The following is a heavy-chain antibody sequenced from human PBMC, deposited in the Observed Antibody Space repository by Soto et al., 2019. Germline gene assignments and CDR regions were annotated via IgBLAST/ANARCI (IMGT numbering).Heavy chain of an antibody. CDR2: ISYDGSNK. D-gene: IGHD3-3*01. J-gene: IGHJ5*02. V-gene: IGHV3-30-3*01. CDR3: ERDWMDYDFWSGFGYWFDP. Sequence: GSLRPSCSASGFTFSSYAMHWVRQAPGKGLEWVAVISYDGSNKYYADSVKGRFTISRDNSKNTLYLQMNSLRAEDTAVYYCERDWMDYDFWSGFGYWFDPWGQGTLVTVYS. CDR1: GFTFSSYA.